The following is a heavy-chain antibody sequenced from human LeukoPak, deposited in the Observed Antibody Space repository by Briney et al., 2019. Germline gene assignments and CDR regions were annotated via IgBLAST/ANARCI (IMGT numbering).Heavy chain of an antibody. CDR3: AKDRGLYYYDSSGYLDY. Sequence: KTGGSLRLSCAASGFTFSSYSMNWVRQAPGKGLEWVSSISSSSSYIYYADSVKGRFTISRDNAKNSLYLQMNSLRAEDTAVYYCAKDRGLYYYDSSGYLDYWGQGTLVTVSS. J-gene: IGHJ4*02. CDR1: GFTFSSYS. CDR2: ISSSSSYI. D-gene: IGHD3-22*01. V-gene: IGHV3-21*01.